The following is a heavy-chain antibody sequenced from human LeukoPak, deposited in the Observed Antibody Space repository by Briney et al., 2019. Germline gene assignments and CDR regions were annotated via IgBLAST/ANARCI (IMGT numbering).Heavy chain of an antibody. CDR2: IIPIFGTA. Sequence: ASVKVSCKASGGTFSSYAISWVRQAPGQGLEWMGGIIPIFGTANYAQKFQGRVTITADESTRTAYMELSSLRSEDTAVYYCAKPGGHCGSTSCYSAGDYWGQGTLVTVSS. J-gene: IGHJ4*02. D-gene: IGHD2-2*02. CDR1: GGTFSSYA. CDR3: AKPGGHCGSTSCYSAGDY. V-gene: IGHV1-69*13.